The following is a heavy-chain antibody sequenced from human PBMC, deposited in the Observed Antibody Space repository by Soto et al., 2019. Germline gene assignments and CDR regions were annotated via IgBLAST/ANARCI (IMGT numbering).Heavy chain of an antibody. Sequence: PSETLSLTCAVYGGPFSGYYWSWIRQPPGKGLEWIGEINHSGSTNYNPSLKSRVTISVDTSKNQFSLKLSSVTAADTAVYYCARVVDFWSGYYSRWFDPWGQGTLVTVSS. CDR3: ARVVDFWSGYYSRWFDP. V-gene: IGHV4-34*01. CDR1: GGPFSGYY. D-gene: IGHD3-3*01. J-gene: IGHJ5*02. CDR2: INHSGST.